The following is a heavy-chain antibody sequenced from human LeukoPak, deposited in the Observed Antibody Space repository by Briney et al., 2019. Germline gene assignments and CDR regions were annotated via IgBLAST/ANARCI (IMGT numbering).Heavy chain of an antibody. CDR3: ARSRGYYFPDAFDI. J-gene: IGHJ3*02. CDR2: IYYSGST. D-gene: IGHD3-22*01. Sequence: SETLSLTCTVSGGSISSGDYYWSWIRQPPGKGLEWIGYIYYSGSTYYNPSLKSRVTISVDTSKNQFSLKLSSVTAADTAVYYCARSRGYYFPDAFDIWGQGTMVTVSS. V-gene: IGHV4-30-4*02. CDR1: GGSISSGDYY.